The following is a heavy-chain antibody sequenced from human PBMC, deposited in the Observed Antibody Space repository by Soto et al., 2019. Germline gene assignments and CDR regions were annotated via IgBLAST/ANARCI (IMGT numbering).Heavy chain of an antibody. CDR2: ISSNGGST. Sequence: GGSLRLSCAASGFTFSSYAMSWVRQAPGKGLEYVSAISSNGGSTYYANSVKGRFTISRDNSKNTLYLQMGSLRAEDMAVYYCARVNHYYYYMDVWGKGTTVTVSS. CDR3: ARVNHYYYYMDV. J-gene: IGHJ6*03. CDR1: GFTFSSYA. V-gene: IGHV3-64*01.